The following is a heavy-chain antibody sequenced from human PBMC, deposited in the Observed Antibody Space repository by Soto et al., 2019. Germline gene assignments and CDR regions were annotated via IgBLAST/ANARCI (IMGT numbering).Heavy chain of an antibody. CDR2: IIPIFGTA. CDR3: ARGLSSSSVFYYYYGMDV. D-gene: IGHD6-6*01. J-gene: IGHJ6*02. CDR1: GGTFSSYA. V-gene: IGHV1-69*13. Sequence: SVKVSCKASGGTFSSYAISWVRQAPGQGLEWMGGIIPIFGTANYAQKFQGRVTITADESTSTAYMELSSLRSEDTAVYYCARGLSSSSVFYYYYGMDVWGQGTTVTVSS.